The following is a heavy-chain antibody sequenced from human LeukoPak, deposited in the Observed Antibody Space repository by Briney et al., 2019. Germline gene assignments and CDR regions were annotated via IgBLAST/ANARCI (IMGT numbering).Heavy chain of an antibody. V-gene: IGHV3-23*01. J-gene: IGHJ4*02. CDR3: ANGESPDY. CDR2: INAGGTNT. CDR1: GFNFSTYA. D-gene: IGHD3-10*01. Sequence: GGSLRLSRTASGFNFSTYAMTWVRQPPGKGLQWVSTINAGGTNTKYADSVKGRFTISRDSSKSTLYLQMNSLRVEDTAVYYCANGESPDYWGQGTLVTVSS.